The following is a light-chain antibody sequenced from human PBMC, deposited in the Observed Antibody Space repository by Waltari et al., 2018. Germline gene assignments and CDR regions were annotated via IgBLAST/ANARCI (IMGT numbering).Light chain of an antibody. V-gene: IGLV2-11*01. CDR1: SGDVGAFTY. CDR3: CSYGGSYTLVV. Sequence: QSALTQPRSVSGSPGQSVTISCTGSSGDVGAFTYVSWYQQHPGKAPKLMIYDVTKRPSGVPDRFSGSRSADTASLTISGLQAEDEADYYCCSYGGSYTLVVFGGGTKLTVL. J-gene: IGLJ2*01. CDR2: DVT.